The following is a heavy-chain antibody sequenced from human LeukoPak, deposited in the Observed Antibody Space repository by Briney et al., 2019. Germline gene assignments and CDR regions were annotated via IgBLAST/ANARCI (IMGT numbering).Heavy chain of an antibody. V-gene: IGHV3-23*01. Sequence: GGSLRLSCVASGFSFGNYAMSWVRPAPGKGLQWVSQISGTGGATWYAGFARDRFTISRDNSKKTLYLQMSGLRVEDTAMYYCVKDPRDTYGTNWFVSWGQGTLLIVSS. D-gene: IGHD2-21*01. CDR2: ISGTGGAT. CDR3: VKDPRDTYGTNWFVS. CDR1: GFSFGNYA. J-gene: IGHJ5*01.